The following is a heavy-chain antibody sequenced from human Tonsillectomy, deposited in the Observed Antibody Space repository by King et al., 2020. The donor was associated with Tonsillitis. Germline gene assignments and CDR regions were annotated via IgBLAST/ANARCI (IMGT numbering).Heavy chain of an antibody. CDR3: ARYDDFWSGYYYRVDAFDI. J-gene: IGHJ3*02. CDR2: IWYDGGNK. CDR1: GFTFSSYG. D-gene: IGHD3-3*01. V-gene: IGHV3-33*01. Sequence: VQLVESGGGVVQPGKSLRLSCAASGFTFSSYGMHWVRQAPGKGLEWVAVIWYDGGNKYYADSVKGRFTISRDNSKNTLYLQMNSLRAEETAVYYCARYDDFWSGYYYRVDAFDIWGQGTMVTVSS.